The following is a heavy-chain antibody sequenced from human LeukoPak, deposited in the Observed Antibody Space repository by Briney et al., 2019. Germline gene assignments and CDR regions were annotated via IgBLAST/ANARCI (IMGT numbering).Heavy chain of an antibody. CDR1: GFTFSSYW. Sequence: GGSLRLSCAASGFTFSSYWMSWVRQAPGKGLEWVANIKQDGSEKYYVDSVKGRFTISRDNAKNSLYLQMNSLRAEDTAIYYCVRDRGTYRPIDYWGQGTLVTVSS. V-gene: IGHV3-7*03. CDR2: IKQDGSEK. J-gene: IGHJ4*02. D-gene: IGHD1-26*01. CDR3: VRDRGTYRPIDY.